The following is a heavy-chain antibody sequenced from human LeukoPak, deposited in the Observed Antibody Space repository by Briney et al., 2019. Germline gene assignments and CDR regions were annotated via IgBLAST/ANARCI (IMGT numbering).Heavy chain of an antibody. Sequence: GSLRLSCAASGLAFSAYKMHWVRQAPRKGLVWVSRISTDGYTTDYADFVQGRFTASRDNTKNTWSLEMNSLRAEDTVVYYCVVGGSPGYWGQGTLVTVSS. CDR3: VVGGSPGY. CDR1: GLAFSAYK. J-gene: IGHJ4*02. CDR2: ISTDGYTT. D-gene: IGHD2-15*01. V-gene: IGHV3-74*01.